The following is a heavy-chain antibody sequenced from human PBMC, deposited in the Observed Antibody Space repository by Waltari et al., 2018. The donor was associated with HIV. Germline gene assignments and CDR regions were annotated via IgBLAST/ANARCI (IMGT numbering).Heavy chain of an antibody. CDR1: EFTFSAYG. CDR2: NNRNGNST. CDR3: VRQVCCSSTSCYRPDY. D-gene: IGHD2-2*02. J-gene: IGHJ4*02. V-gene: IGHV3-74*01. Sequence: EVQLVESGGGFVQPGGSLRLSCAASEFTFSAYGMHWVRQAPGKGLVWVARNNRNGNSTSYADSVKGRVTISRDNVKNTLYLQMNSLRAEDTAVYYCVRQVCCSSTSCYRPDYWGQGTLVTVSS.